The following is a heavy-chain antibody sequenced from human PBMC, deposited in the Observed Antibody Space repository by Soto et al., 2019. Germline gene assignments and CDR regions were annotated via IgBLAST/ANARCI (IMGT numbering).Heavy chain of an antibody. V-gene: IGHV2-5*02. CDR3: AHRVLRTVFGLVTTTAIYFDF. CDR2: IYWDDDK. Sequence: QITLNESGPTLVRPTETLTLTCRFSGFSLTTSGVGVGWIRQSPGKAPERLALIYWDDDKRYSASLKSRLTITKDTSKNQVVLTVSDLAPTDTATYYCAHRVLRTVFGLVTTTAIYFDFWGQGTPVAVSS. CDR1: GFSLTTSGVG. J-gene: IGHJ4*02. D-gene: IGHD3-3*01.